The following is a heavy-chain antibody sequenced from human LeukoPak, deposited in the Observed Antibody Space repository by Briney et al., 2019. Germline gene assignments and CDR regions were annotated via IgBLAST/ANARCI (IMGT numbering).Heavy chain of an antibody. CDR1: GYTFTAYY. Sequence: ASVKVSCKASGYTFTAYYLHWVRQAPGQGLEWMGWLNPYSGDTNYAQNFQGRVTMTRDTSISTAYMELSSLRSDDTAVYYCARATLPRSDDYTFDYWGQGTLVTVSS. V-gene: IGHV1-2*02. J-gene: IGHJ4*02. D-gene: IGHD5-24*01. CDR2: LNPYSGDT. CDR3: ARATLPRSDDYTFDY.